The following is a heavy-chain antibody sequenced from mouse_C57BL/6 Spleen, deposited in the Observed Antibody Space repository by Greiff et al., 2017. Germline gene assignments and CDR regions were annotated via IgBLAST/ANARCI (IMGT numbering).Heavy chain of an antibody. CDR3: ARGRANWDFDD. D-gene: IGHD4-1*01. CDR2: ISYDGSN. CDR1: GYSITSGYY. Sequence: DVQLQESGPGLVKPSQSLSLTCSVTGYSITSGYYWNWIRQFPGNKLEWMGYISYDGSNNYNPSLKNRISITRDTSKNQFFLKLNSVTTEDTATYYCARGRANWDFDDWGQGTTLTVSS. J-gene: IGHJ2*01. V-gene: IGHV3-6*01.